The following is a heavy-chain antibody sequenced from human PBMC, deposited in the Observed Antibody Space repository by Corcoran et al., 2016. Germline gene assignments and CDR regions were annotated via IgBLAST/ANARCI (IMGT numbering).Heavy chain of an antibody. J-gene: IGHJ4*02. D-gene: IGHD3-9*01. CDR1: GGSISSSSYY. Sequence: QLQLQESGPGLVKPSETLSLTCTVSGGSISSSSYYWGWIRQPPGKGLEWIGSIYYSGSTYYNPSLKSRVTISVDTSKNQFSLKLSSVTAADPAVYYCARVNDILTGYEYYFDYWGQGTLVTVSS. CDR3: ARVNDILTGYEYYFDY. V-gene: IGHV4-39*07. CDR2: IYYSGST.